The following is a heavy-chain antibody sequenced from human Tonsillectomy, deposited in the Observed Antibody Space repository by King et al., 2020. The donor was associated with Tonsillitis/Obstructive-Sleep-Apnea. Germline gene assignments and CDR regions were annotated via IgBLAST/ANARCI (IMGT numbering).Heavy chain of an antibody. CDR1: GGSISSYY. V-gene: IGHV4-59*01. Sequence: MQLQESGPGLVKPSETLSLTCTVSGGSISSYYWSWIRQPPGKGLEWIGYIFYSGSTNYNPSLKSRVTISVDTSKNQFSLKLSSLTAADTAVYYCARDHCSSTSCYGNYYYMDVWGKGTTVTVSS. D-gene: IGHD2-2*01. CDR3: ARDHCSSTSCYGNYYYMDV. CDR2: IFYSGST. J-gene: IGHJ6*03.